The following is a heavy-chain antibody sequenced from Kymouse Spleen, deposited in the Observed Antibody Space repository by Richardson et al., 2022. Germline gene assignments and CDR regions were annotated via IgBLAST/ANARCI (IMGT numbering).Heavy chain of an antibody. CDR1: GFTFSNAW. CDR3: TTYNWNGDWYFDL. CDR2: IKSKTDGGTT. Sequence: EVQLVESGGGLVKPGGSLRLSCAASGFTFSNAWMSWVRQAPGKGLEWVGRIKSKTDGGTTDYAAPVKGRFTISRDDSKNTLYLQMNSLKTEDTAVYYCTTYNWNGDWYFDLWGRGTLVTVSS. V-gene: IGHV3-15*01. D-gene: IGHD1-20*01,IGHD1-7*01. J-gene: IGHJ2*01.